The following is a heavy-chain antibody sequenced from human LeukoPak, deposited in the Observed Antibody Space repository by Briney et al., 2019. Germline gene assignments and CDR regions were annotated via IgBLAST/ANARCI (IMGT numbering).Heavy chain of an antibody. D-gene: IGHD2-21*02. CDR3: ARDNPPSYCGSDCYGL. CDR1: GFTFSDYY. J-gene: IGHJ4*02. Sequence: GGSLRLSCAASGFTFSDYYMSWIRQAPGKGLEWVSYISSSGSTIYYADSVKGRFTISRDNAKNSLYLQMNSLRAEDTAVYYCARDNPPSYCGSDCYGLWGQGTLVTVSS. CDR2: ISSSGSTI. V-gene: IGHV3-11*04.